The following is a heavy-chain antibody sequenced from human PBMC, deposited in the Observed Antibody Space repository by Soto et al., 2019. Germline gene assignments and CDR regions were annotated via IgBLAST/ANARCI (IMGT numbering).Heavy chain of an antibody. CDR2: IIPMFSTA. CDR1: GGTFGSSA. CDR3: ARESRTYASGTRLHWYYGLEV. V-gene: IGHV1-69*01. D-gene: IGHD3-10*01. J-gene: IGHJ6*02. Sequence: QVQLVQSGAEVKKPGSSVKVSCKASGGTFGSSAISWVRQAPGQGLEWMGGIIPMFSTANYAQKFQGRVMITADESTSTAYMEVRSLRSEDTAVYYCARESRTYASGTRLHWYYGLEVWGQGTTVTVSS.